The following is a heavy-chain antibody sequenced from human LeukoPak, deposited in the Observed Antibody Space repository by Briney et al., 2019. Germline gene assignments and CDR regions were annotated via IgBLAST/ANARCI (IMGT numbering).Heavy chain of an antibody. CDR1: GFTFGFSSYG. V-gene: IGHV3-30*18. CDR3: AKDINSGSYYFDY. Sequence: PGRSLRLSCAASGFTFGFSSYGMHWVRQSPGKGLEWVAFISYDGNTKYYADSVKGRFTISRDNSKDTLYLQMSSLSPQDTAVCYCAKDINSGSYYFDYWGQGTLVTVSS. J-gene: IGHJ4*02. D-gene: IGHD1-26*01. CDR2: ISYDGNTK.